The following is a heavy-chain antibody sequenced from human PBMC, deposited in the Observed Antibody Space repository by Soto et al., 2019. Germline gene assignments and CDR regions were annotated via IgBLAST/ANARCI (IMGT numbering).Heavy chain of an antibody. CDR1: GFSCSDAW. V-gene: IGHV3-15*01. Sequence: EEQLVESGGGLVEPGGSLRLSCAASGFSCSDAWMNWVRQTPGKGLEWVGRIKSKTDGGTTDYAEPVKGRFTVSRDDSKNTLYLQMNSLKSEDTAVYYCTNDPRICGRRFHYWGQGTLVTVSS. CDR2: IKSKTDGGTT. CDR3: TNDPRICGRRFHY. J-gene: IGHJ4*02. D-gene: IGHD2-21*01.